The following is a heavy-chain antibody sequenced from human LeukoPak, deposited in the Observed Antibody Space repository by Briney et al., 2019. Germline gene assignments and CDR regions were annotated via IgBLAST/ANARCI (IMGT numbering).Heavy chain of an antibody. Sequence: GGSLRPSCAASGFTFSSYGMHWVRQAPGKGLEWVAFIRYDGSNKYYADSVKGRFTISRDNSKNTLYLQMNSLRAEDTAVYYCARDLSQAPLDAFDIWGQGTMVTVSS. CDR3: ARDLSQAPLDAFDI. J-gene: IGHJ3*02. V-gene: IGHV3-30*02. CDR1: GFTFSSYG. CDR2: IRYDGSNK.